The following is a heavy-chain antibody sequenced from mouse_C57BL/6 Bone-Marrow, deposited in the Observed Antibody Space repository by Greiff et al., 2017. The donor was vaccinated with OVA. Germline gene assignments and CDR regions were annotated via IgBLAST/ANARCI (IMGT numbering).Heavy chain of an antibody. CDR1: GFTFSSYG. Sequence: EVMLVESGGDLVKPGGSLKLSCAASGFTFSSYGMSWVRQTPDKRLEWVATISSGGSYTYYPDSVKGRFTISRDNAKNTLYLQMSSLKSEDTAMYYCARPFITTVVAPYYFDYWGQGTTLTVSS. J-gene: IGHJ2*01. D-gene: IGHD1-1*01. CDR3: ARPFITTVVAPYYFDY. CDR2: ISSGGSYT. V-gene: IGHV5-6*02.